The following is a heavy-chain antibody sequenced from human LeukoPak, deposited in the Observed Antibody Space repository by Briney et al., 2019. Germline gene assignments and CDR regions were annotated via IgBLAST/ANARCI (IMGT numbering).Heavy chain of an antibody. CDR1: GGSISSYY. J-gene: IGHJ6*03. CDR3: ARHWLRGAAKPGYMDV. D-gene: IGHD5-18*01. CDR2: IYYSGIT. Sequence: SETLSLTCTVSGGSISSYYWSWIRQPPGKGLEWIGYIYYSGITNYNPSLKSRVTISVDTSKTQFSLRLSSVTAADTAIYYCARHWLRGAAKPGYMDVWGKGTTVTVSS. V-gene: IGHV4-59*08.